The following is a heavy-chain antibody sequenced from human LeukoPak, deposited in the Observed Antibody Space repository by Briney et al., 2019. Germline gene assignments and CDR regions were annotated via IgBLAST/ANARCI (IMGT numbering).Heavy chain of an antibody. J-gene: IGHJ4*02. CDR3: AREDGGWGAFDY. CDR1: GFTFSSYA. V-gene: IGHV3-53*01. Sequence: GGSLRLSCAASGFTFSSYAMSWVRQAPGKGLEWVSLIYSGGITYYADSVKGRFTISRDNSKNTLYLQMNSLRAEDTAVYYCAREDGGWGAFDYWGQGTLVTVSS. CDR2: IYSGGIT. D-gene: IGHD1-26*01.